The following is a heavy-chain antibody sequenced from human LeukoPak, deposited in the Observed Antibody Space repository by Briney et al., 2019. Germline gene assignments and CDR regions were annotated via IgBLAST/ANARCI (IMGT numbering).Heavy chain of an antibody. CDR1: GFIFEDYA. J-gene: IGHJ3*02. CDR2: ITSNSGYV. Sequence: GGSLRLSCTVSGFIFEDYAMHWVRQVPGKGLEWVSSITSNSGYVAYADSVKGRFSISRDNAKNSLYLQMNSLRAEDTALYHCARDAEEGAFDIWGQGTMVTVSS. V-gene: IGHV3-9*01. CDR3: ARDAEEGAFDI.